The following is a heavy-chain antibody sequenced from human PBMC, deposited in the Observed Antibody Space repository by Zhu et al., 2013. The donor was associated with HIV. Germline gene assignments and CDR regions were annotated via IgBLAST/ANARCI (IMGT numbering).Heavy chain of an antibody. J-gene: IGHJ3*02. CDR3: ARGLYDSSGYSSDAFDI. V-gene: IGHV1-69*12. Sequence: QVQLVQSGAEVKKPGSSVKVSCKASGGTFSNYAISWVRQAPGQGLEWMGGIIPIFGTANYAQKFQGRVTITADESTSTAYMELSSLRSEDTAVYYCARGLYDSSGYSSDAFDIWGQGTMVTVSS. D-gene: IGHD3-22*01. CDR1: GGTFSNYA. CDR2: IIPIFGTA.